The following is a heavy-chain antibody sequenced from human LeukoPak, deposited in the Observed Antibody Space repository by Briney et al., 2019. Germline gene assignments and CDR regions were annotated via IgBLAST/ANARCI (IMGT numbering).Heavy chain of an antibody. CDR1: GYTFTSYG. CDR2: ISAYNGNT. CDR3: ARDHYYDSSRNGYDY. V-gene: IGHV1-18*01. J-gene: IGHJ4*02. Sequence: ASVKVSCKASGYTFTSYGISWVRQAPGQGLEWMGWISAYNGNTNYAQKLQGRVTMTTDTSTSTAYMELRSLRSDDTAVYYCARDHYYDSSRNGYDYWGQGTLVTVSS. D-gene: IGHD3-22*01.